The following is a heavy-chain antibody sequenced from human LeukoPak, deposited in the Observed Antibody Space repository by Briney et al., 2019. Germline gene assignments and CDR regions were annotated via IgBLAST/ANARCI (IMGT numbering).Heavy chain of an antibody. Sequence: PGGSLRLSCAASGFTFSSYAMHWVRQAPGKGLEWVAVISYDGSNKYYADSVKGRLTISRDNSKNTLYLQMNSLRAEDTAVYYCAREVPSIAVAGPFDYWGQGTLVTVSS. D-gene: IGHD6-19*01. V-gene: IGHV3-30*04. J-gene: IGHJ4*02. CDR2: ISYDGSNK. CDR1: GFTFSSYA. CDR3: AREVPSIAVAGPFDY.